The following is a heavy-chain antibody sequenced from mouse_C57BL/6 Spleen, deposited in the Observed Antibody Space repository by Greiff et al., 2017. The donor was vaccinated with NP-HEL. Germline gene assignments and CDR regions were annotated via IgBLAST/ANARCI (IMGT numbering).Heavy chain of an antibody. CDR2: IHPNSGST. J-gene: IGHJ1*03. Sequence: QVQLQQPGAELVKPGASVKLSCKASGYTFTSYWMHWVKQRPGQGLEWIGMIHPNSGSTNYNEKFKSKATLTVDKSSSTAYMQLSSLTSEDSAVYYCASGDDSNHEYFDVWGTGTTVTVSS. CDR3: ASGDDSNHEYFDV. CDR1: GYTFTSYW. D-gene: IGHD2-5*01. V-gene: IGHV1-64*01.